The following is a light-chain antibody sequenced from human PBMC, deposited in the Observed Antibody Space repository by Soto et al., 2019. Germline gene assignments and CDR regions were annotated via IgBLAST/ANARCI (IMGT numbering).Light chain of an antibody. CDR1: ESISRY. CDR3: QQSYSSLQT. Sequence: DIHMTQSPSSLSASVGDRVTITCRASESISRYLNWYQQKPGKAPKVLIYAASNLQNGVPSRFSVSGSGTDFTLTISSLQVEDFATYYCQQSYSSLQTFGQGTKVDIK. J-gene: IGKJ1*01. V-gene: IGKV1-39*01. CDR2: AAS.